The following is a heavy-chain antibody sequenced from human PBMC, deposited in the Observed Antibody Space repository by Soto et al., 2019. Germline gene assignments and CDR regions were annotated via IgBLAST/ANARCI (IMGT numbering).Heavy chain of an antibody. V-gene: IGHV3-7*01. J-gene: IGHJ6*02. Sequence: PGGSLRLSCAASGFMFSVYTMNWVRQAPGKGLEWVANIKQDGSEKYYVDSVKGRFTISRDNAKNSLYLQMNSLRAEDTAVYYCARFYYDSSGYLPSPYYYYYGMDVWGQGTTVTVSS. CDR1: GFMFSVYT. CDR2: IKQDGSEK. D-gene: IGHD3-22*01. CDR3: ARFYYDSSGYLPSPYYYYYGMDV.